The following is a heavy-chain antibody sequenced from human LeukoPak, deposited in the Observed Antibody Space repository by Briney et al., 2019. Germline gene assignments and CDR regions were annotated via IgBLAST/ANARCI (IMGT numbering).Heavy chain of an antibody. D-gene: IGHD6-13*01. CDR3: ARDFMMIAAAGGGLGWFDP. J-gene: IGHJ5*02. CDR1: GYTFTGYY. V-gene: IGHV1-2*02. CDR2: INPNSGGT. Sequence: VASVKVSCKASGYTFTGYYMHWVRQAPGQGLEWMGWINPNSGGTNYAQKFQGRVTMTRDTSISTAYVELSRLRSDDTAVYYCARDFMMIAAAGGGLGWFDPWGQGTLVTVSS.